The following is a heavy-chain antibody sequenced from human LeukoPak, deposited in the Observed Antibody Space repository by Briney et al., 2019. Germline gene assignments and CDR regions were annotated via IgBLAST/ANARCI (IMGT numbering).Heavy chain of an antibody. V-gene: IGHV7-4-1*02. D-gene: IGHD3-22*01. CDR1: GYTFTSYA. CDR2: INTHTGNP. Sequence: GASVKVSCKASGYTFTSYAMNWVRQAPGQGLEWMGWINTHTGNPTYAQGFTGRFVFSLDTSVSTAYLQISSLKAEDTALYYCARDFTLQNYYDSSGYYSHFDYWGQGTLVTVSS. CDR3: ARDFTLQNYYDSSGYYSHFDY. J-gene: IGHJ4*02.